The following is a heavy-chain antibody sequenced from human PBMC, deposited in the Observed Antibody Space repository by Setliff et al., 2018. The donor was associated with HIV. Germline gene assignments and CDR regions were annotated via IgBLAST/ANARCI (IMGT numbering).Heavy chain of an antibody. Sequence: LSLTCTVSGGSISSGDYFWSWIRQPPGKGLEWMGYIYYSGSTYYNPSLKSRVTISVDTSKNQFSLKLSSVTAADTAVYYCARAGGSGSYYWFDPWGQGTLVTVSS. CDR2: IYYSGST. V-gene: IGHV4-30-4*08. D-gene: IGHD3-10*01. CDR1: GGSISSGDYF. CDR3: ARAGGSGSYYWFDP. J-gene: IGHJ5*02.